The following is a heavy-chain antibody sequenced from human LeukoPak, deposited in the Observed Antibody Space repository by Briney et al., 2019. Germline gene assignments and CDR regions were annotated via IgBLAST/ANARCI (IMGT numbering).Heavy chain of an antibody. J-gene: IGHJ5*02. V-gene: IGHV4-59*08. CDR2: IYYSGST. CDR3: ARLPDYSNYVDWFDP. Sequence: SETLSLTCTVSGGSISSYYWSWIRQPPGKGLEWIGYIYYSGSTNYNPSPKSRVTISVDTSKNQFSLKLSSVTAADTAVYYCARLPDYSNYVDWFDPWGQGTLVTVSS. D-gene: IGHD4-11*01. CDR1: GGSISSYY.